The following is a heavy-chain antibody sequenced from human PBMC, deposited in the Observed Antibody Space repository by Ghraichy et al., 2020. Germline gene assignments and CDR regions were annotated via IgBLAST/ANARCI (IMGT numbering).Heavy chain of an antibody. J-gene: IGHJ3*02. Sequence: SETLSLTCTVSGGSISSGGYYWSWIRQHPGKGLEWIGYIYYSGSTYYNPSLKSRVTISVDTSKNQFSLKLSSVTAADTAVYYCARENAVVTGPNDAFDIWGQGTMVTVSS. D-gene: IGHD4-23*01. CDR2: IYYSGST. CDR1: GGSISSGGYY. CDR3: ARENAVVTGPNDAFDI. V-gene: IGHV4-31*03.